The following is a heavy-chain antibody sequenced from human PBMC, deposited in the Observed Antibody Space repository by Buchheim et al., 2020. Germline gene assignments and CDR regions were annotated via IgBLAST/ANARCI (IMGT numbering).Heavy chain of an antibody. V-gene: IGHV1-69*04. CDR3: ARDGYCSGGSGYYYYGMDV. CDR1: GGTFSSYT. CDR2: IIPILGIA. Sequence: QVQLVHSGAEVKKPGSSVKLSCKASGGTFSSYTISWVRQAPGQGLEWMGRIIPILGIANYAQKFQGRVTITADKSTSTAYMELSSLRSEDTAVYYCARDGYCSGGSGYYYYGMDVWGQGTT. D-gene: IGHD2-15*01. J-gene: IGHJ6*02.